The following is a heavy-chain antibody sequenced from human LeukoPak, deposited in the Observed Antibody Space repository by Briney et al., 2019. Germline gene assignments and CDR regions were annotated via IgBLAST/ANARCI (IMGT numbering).Heavy chain of an antibody. CDR2: IIPIFGTA. J-gene: IGHJ4*02. CDR1: GGTFSSYA. V-gene: IGHV1-69*13. D-gene: IGHD2-15*01. Sequence: ASVKVSCKASGGTFSSYAISWVRQAPGQGLEWMGGIIPIFGTANYAQKFQGRVTITADESTSTAYMELSSLRSEDTAVYYCARDSCSGGSCCFDYWGQGTLVTVSS. CDR3: ARDSCSGGSCCFDY.